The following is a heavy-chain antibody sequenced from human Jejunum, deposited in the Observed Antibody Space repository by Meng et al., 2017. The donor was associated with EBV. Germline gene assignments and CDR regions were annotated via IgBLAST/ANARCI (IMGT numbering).Heavy chain of an antibody. D-gene: IGHD3/OR15-3a*01. Sequence: QGPPVPSWAEVTKPGASVKLSCKTSCNTFPHYPIPWVLQAPGQSPECMGFINPGNGETEFSQKFQGRVTITRDTSATTAYMELTSLRSEDTAVYYCASRPGFNIGPFDYWGQGTLVTVSS. CDR2: INPGNGET. V-gene: IGHV1-3*01. CDR1: CNTFPHYP. J-gene: IGHJ4*02. CDR3: ASRPGFNIGPFDY.